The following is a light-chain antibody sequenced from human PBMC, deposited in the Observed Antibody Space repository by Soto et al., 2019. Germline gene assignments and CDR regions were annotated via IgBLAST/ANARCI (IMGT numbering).Light chain of an antibody. CDR2: RAS. J-gene: IGKJ1*01. V-gene: IGKV1-5*03. Sequence: DVQMTQSPSTLSASVGDRVTITCRASQGVNIWLAWYQQKPGRAPKLLIHRASILESGVPSRFSGSGSGTEFTLTICSLQPDDFATYYCQQYNVYWSFGPGTKVEIK. CDR3: QQYNVYWS. CDR1: QGVNIW.